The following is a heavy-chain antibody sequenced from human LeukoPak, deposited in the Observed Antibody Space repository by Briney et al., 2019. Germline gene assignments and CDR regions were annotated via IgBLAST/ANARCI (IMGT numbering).Heavy chain of an antibody. Sequence: SETLSLTCTVSGGSISSYYWSWIRQPPGKGLEWIGYIYYSGNTNYNPSLRSRVSISIDTSKNQFSLQLSSVTAADTAVYYCARDRDSSGLRDFDLWGRGTLVTVSA. V-gene: IGHV4-59*01. CDR2: IYYSGNT. D-gene: IGHD3-22*01. CDR1: GGSISSYY. CDR3: ARDRDSSGLRDFDL. J-gene: IGHJ2*01.